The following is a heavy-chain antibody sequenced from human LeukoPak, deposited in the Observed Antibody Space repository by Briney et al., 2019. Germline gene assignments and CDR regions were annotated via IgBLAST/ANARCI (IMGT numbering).Heavy chain of an antibody. CDR2: IYTSGST. Sequence: SETLSLTCTVSGGSISSYYWSWIRQPAGKGLEWIGRIYTSGSTNYNPSLKSRVTMSVDTSKNQFSLKLSSVTAADTAVYYCARDGGLRYFDWLPTPTYYYYYMDVWGKGTTVTISS. V-gene: IGHV4-4*07. J-gene: IGHJ6*03. CDR3: ARDGGLRYFDWLPTPTYYYYYMDV. D-gene: IGHD3-9*01. CDR1: GGSISSYY.